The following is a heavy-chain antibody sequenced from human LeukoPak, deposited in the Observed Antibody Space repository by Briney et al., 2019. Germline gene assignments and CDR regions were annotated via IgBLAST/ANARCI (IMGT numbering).Heavy chain of an antibody. CDR1: GCTLTELS. V-gene: IGHV1-24*01. D-gene: IGHD3-22*01. CDR3: AGYYYDAFDI. J-gene: IGHJ3*02. Sequence: ASVKVSCKVSGCTLTELSMHWVRQAPGKGLEWMGGFDPGDGETIYAQKFQGRVTMTEDTSTDTAYMELSSLRSEDTAVYYCAGYYYDAFDIWGQGTMVTVSS. CDR2: FDPGDGET.